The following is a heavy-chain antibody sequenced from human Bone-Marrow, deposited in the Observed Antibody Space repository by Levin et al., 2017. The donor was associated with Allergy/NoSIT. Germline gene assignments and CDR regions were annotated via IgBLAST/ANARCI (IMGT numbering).Heavy chain of an antibody. V-gene: IGHV3-33*01. J-gene: IGHJ6*04. D-gene: IGHD3-3*01. CDR1: GFTFDNYG. Sequence: GESLKISCAASGFTFDNYGLHWVRQAPGKGLEWVALIWYDGSKEYYADSVKGRFSISRDNSNNMLFLQMNSLRAEDTALYYCVRDPTTYYDFWSGTENFYGLDVWGEGTTVIVSS. CDR2: IWYDGSKE. CDR3: VRDPTTYYDFWSGTENFYGLDV.